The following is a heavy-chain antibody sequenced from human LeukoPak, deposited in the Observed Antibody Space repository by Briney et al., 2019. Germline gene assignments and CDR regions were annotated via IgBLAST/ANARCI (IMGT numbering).Heavy chain of an antibody. CDR3: ARGSPRTGFDP. J-gene: IGHJ5*02. Sequence: PSQTLSLTCSVSGGSISSGVYFWSWIRQHPGKGLEWIGYIYYSGSTYYNPSLKSRVTISVDTSKNQFSLKLSSVTAADTAVYYCARGSPRTGFDPWGQGTLVTVSS. CDR2: IYYSGST. CDR1: GGSISSGVYF. D-gene: IGHD1-14*01. V-gene: IGHV4-31*03.